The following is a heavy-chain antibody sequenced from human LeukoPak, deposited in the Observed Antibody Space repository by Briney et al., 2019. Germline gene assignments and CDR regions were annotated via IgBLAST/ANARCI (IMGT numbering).Heavy chain of an antibody. CDR3: ANPGIGSDIGY. V-gene: IGHV3-23*01. D-gene: IGHD2-21*02. CDR2: ISGSGGST. Sequence: GGSLRLSCAASGFTFSSYAMSWVRQAPGKGLEWVSAISGSGGSTYYADSMKGRFTISRDNSKNTLYLQMNSLRAEDTAVYYCANPGIGSDIGYWGQGTLVTVSS. J-gene: IGHJ4*02. CDR1: GFTFSSYA.